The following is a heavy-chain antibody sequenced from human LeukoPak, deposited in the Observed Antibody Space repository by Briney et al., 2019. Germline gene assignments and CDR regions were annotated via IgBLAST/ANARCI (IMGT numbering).Heavy chain of an antibody. V-gene: IGHV3-74*03. CDR3: AREGRVSGYDFDS. CDR2: INSDGSSI. D-gene: IGHD5-12*01. J-gene: IGHJ4*02. CDR1: GFTFSSYC. Sequence: GGSLRLSCAASGFTFSSYCKHWVRQDPGKGLVWVSRINSDGSSITYADSVKGRFTISRDNAKNTLYLQMNTLGVEDTAVYYCAREGRVSGYDFDSWGQGTLVTVSS.